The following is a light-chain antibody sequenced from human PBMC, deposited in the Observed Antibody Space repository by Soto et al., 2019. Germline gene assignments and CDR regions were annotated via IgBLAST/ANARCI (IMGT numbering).Light chain of an antibody. V-gene: IGKV1-9*01. Sequence: DTQLTQSPSFLSASAGDRVTITRRASQSISTYLAWYQQKPGKAPKSLIYGASTLQSGVPSRFSGSGSGTEFTLTISSLQPEDFATYYCQELNSYPRAFGPGTKVEIK. CDR2: GAS. CDR3: QELNSYPRA. CDR1: QSISTY. J-gene: IGKJ1*01.